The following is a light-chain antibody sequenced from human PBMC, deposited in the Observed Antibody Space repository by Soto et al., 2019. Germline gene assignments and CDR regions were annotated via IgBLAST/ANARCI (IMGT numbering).Light chain of an antibody. CDR3: CSCAVSLVV. Sequence: QSALTQPRSVSGSPGQTVTISCTGTSSDVGGYNYVSWYQQHPGKAPKLMIYDVSKRPSGVPDRFSGSKSGNTASLTSSGLEAEDEADYYCCSCAVSLVVFGGGTKLTVL. CDR1: SSDVGGYNY. CDR2: DVS. V-gene: IGLV2-11*01. J-gene: IGLJ2*01.